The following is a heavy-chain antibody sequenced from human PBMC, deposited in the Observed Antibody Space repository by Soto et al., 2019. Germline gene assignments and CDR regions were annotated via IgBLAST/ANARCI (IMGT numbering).Heavy chain of an antibody. D-gene: IGHD5-12*01. CDR2: ISGSGTSS. V-gene: IGHV3-23*01. CDR3: AKDQPERGGYDGYY. CDR1: GFTFSIYA. Sequence: WGSLRLSCAASGFTFSIYAMSWVRQAPGKGLEWVSSISGSGTSSYYADSVKGRFTFSRDNSKNTLNLQMNSLRADDTAVYFCAKDQPERGGYDGYYWGQGTLVTVSS. J-gene: IGHJ4*02.